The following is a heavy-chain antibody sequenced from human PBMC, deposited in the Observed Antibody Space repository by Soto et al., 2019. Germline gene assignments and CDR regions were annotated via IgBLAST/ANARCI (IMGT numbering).Heavy chain of an antibody. CDR3: ARGFRVDSSSWYGSLDP. Sequence: QVQLVQSGAEVKKPGSSVKVSCKASGGTFSSYAISWVRQAPGQGLEWMGGIIPIFGTANYAQKFQGRVTITADESTSTAYMELSSLRSEDTAGYYCARGFRVDSSSWYGSLDPWGQGTRGTVSS. J-gene: IGHJ5*02. CDR1: GGTFSSYA. CDR2: IIPIFGTA. V-gene: IGHV1-69*01. D-gene: IGHD6-13*01.